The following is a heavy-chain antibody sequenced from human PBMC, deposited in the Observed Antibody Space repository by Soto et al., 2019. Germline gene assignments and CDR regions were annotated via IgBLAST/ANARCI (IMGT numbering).Heavy chain of an antibody. CDR3: ARGLRITMIVVVSWFDP. CDR2: IYYSGST. V-gene: IGHV4-31*03. Sequence: SSETLSLTCTVSGGSISSGGYYWSWIRQHPGKGLEWIGYIYYSGSTYYNPSLKSRVTISVDTSKNQFSLKLSSVTAADTAVYYCARGLRITMIVVVSWFDPWGQGTLVTVSS. J-gene: IGHJ5*02. CDR1: GGSISSGGYY. D-gene: IGHD3-22*01.